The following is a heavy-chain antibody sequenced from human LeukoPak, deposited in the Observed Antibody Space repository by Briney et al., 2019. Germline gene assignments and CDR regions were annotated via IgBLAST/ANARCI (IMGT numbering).Heavy chain of an antibody. CDR3: ARDLEYSSSELGTFPDY. Sequence: GASVKVSCKVSGYTLTELSIHWVRQAPGKGLEWMGGFDPEAGETIYAQNFQGRVTMTEDTSTDTAYMELSSLRSEDTAVYYCARDLEYSSSELGTFPDYWGQGTLVTVSS. V-gene: IGHV1-24*01. CDR2: FDPEAGET. CDR1: GYTLTELS. D-gene: IGHD6-6*01. J-gene: IGHJ4*02.